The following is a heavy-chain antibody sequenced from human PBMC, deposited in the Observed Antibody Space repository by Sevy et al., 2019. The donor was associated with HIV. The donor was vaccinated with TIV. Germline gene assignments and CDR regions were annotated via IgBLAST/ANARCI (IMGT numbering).Heavy chain of an antibody. CDR2: IKSKTDGGTT. D-gene: IGHD2-2*01. CDR3: TTDLYQLLTDY. Sequence: GGSLRLSCVASGFTFSNAWMSWVRQAPGKGLEWVGRIKSKTDGGTTDDAAPVKGRFTISRDDSKNTLYLQMNSLKTEDTAVYYCTTDLYQLLTDYWGQGTLVTVSS. V-gene: IGHV3-15*01. J-gene: IGHJ4*02. CDR1: GFTFSNAW.